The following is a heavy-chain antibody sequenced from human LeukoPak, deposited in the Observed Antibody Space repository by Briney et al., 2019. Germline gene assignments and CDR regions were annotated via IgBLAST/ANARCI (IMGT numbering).Heavy chain of an antibody. CDR2: ISASGVST. V-gene: IGHV3-23*01. D-gene: IGHD3-22*01. J-gene: IGHJ4*02. CDR3: AKYDYPDSTGPFH. CDR1: EVTLGRYA. Sequence: GGSLRLSCVVSEVTLGRYAMSWVRQAPGKGPEWVSGISASGVSTHYAASVRGRFIISRDNSKNTLYLQMNSLRAGDTALYFCAKYDYPDSTGPFHWGQGTLVTVSS.